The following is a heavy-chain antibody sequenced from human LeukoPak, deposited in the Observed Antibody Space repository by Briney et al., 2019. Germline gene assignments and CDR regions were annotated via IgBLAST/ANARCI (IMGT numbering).Heavy chain of an antibody. CDR3: AKGRVAAADDCIDC. CDR2: VSTGGRSI. D-gene: IGHD6-13*01. CDR1: GFTFSSYA. J-gene: IGHJ4*02. Sequence: PGGSLSLSCAASGFTFSSYAMSWVRQARGKGLEWVSTVSTGGRSIYYAASVKGRFTISRDNSKNTLYLQMNNLRAEDTAIYYCAKGRVAAADDCIDCWGQGTLVTVSS. V-gene: IGHV3-23*01.